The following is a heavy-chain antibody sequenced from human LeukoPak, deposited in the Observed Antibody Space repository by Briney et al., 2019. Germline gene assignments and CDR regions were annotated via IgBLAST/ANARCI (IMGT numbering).Heavy chain of an antibody. D-gene: IGHD1-1*01. V-gene: IGHV3-21*01. CDR2: ISSSSSYI. Sequence: NSGGSLRLSCAASGFTFSSYSMNWVRQAPGKGLEWVSSISSSSSYIYYADSVKGRFTISRDNAKNSLYLQMNSLRAEDTAVYYCARDSTGTTSHFDYWGQGTLVTVSS. CDR1: GFTFSSYS. CDR3: ARDSTGTTSHFDY. J-gene: IGHJ4*02.